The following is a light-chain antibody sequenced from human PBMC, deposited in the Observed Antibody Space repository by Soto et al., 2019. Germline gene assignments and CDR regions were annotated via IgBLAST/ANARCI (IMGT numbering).Light chain of an antibody. Sequence: DIQMTQSPSSLSASVGDRVTITCQASQDISNYLNWYQQKPGKAPKLLIYDASSLESGVPSRFSGSGSGTEFTLTISSLQSEDFAVYYCQQYNNWPLFGGGTKVDIK. J-gene: IGKJ4*01. CDR3: QQYNNWPL. CDR1: QDISNY. V-gene: IGKV1-33*01. CDR2: DAS.